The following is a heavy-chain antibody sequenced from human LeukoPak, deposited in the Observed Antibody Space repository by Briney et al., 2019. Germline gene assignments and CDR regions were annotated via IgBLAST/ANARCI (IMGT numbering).Heavy chain of an antibody. Sequence: SQTLSLTCTVSGGSISSGGYYWSWIRQPPGKGLEWIGYIYHSGSTYYNPSLKSRVTISVDRSKNQFSLKLSSVSAADTAVYYCARNTWIQPGGLDPWGQGTLVTVSS. V-gene: IGHV4-30-2*01. J-gene: IGHJ5*02. CDR3: ARNTWIQPGGLDP. D-gene: IGHD5-18*01. CDR2: IYHSGST. CDR1: GGSISSGGYY.